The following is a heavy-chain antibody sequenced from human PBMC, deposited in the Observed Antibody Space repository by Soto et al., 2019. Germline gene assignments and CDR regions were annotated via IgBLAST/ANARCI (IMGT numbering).Heavy chain of an antibody. Sequence: QVQLVESGGGVVQPGRSLRLSCAASGFTFSSYAMHWVRQAPGKGLEWEAVISYDGSNKYYADSVKGRFTISRDNSKNTLYLQMNSLRAEDTAVYYCATLNRIDYWGQGTLVTVSS. CDR3: ATLNRIDY. CDR2: ISYDGSNK. CDR1: GFTFSSYA. V-gene: IGHV3-30-3*01. J-gene: IGHJ4*02.